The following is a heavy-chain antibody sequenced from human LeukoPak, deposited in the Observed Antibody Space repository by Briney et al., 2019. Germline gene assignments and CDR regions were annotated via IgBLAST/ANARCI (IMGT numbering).Heavy chain of an antibody. CDR1: GVSFSNYG. Sequence: PGGSLRLSCAASGVSFSNYGMHWVRQAPGKGLEWVAVISYDGSNKYYADSVKGRFTISRDNSKDTLYLQMNNLRAEDTAVYYCAKSLLTGRPETLMDWGKGTLVTVSS. J-gene: IGHJ4*02. CDR2: ISYDGSNK. V-gene: IGHV3-30*18. D-gene: IGHD3-9*01. CDR3: AKSLLTGRPETLMD.